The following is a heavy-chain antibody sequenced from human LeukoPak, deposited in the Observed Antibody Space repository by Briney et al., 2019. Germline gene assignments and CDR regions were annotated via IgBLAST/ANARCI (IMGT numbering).Heavy chain of an antibody. CDR1: CGSISRGGYY. CDR2: IYYSGST. J-gene: IGHJ3*02. CDR3: ARDRQQPGADAFDI. Sequence: SLTRTVSCGSISRGGYYWSWIRQPPGEGLGWVGYIYYSGSTYYNPSLKSRVTISVDTSKNQFSLKLSSVTAADTAVYYCARDRQQPGADAFDIWGQGTMVTVSS. V-gene: IGHV4-31*03. D-gene: IGHD6-13*01.